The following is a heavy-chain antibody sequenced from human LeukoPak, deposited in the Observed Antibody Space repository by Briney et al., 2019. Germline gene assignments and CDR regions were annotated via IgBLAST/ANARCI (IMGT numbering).Heavy chain of an antibody. V-gene: IGHV3-23*01. CDR3: ARGLYSGSENYYNGLDS. CDR2: ISASGDSK. CDR1: GFTFSSYS. D-gene: IGHD3-10*01. J-gene: IGHJ4*02. Sequence: GGSLRLSCAASGFTFSSYSMNWVRQAPGQGLQWVSEISASGDSKFSAASVKGRFTISRDNSKNTVFLQMNSLRAEDTAVYYCARGLYSGSENYYNGLDSWGQGTLVTVSS.